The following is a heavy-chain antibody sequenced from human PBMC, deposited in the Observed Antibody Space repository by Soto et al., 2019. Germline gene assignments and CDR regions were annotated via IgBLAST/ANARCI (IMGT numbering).Heavy chain of an antibody. CDR3: ARDRIVVVPAATVDYYYGMDV. CDR1: GGSISSYY. CDR2: IYYSGST. J-gene: IGHJ6*02. D-gene: IGHD2-2*01. V-gene: IGHV4-59*01. Sequence: KPSETLSLTCTVSGGSISSYYWSWIRQPPGKGLEWIGYIYYSGSTNYNPSLKSRVTISVDTSKNQFSLKLSSVTAADTAVYYCARDRIVVVPAATVDYYYGMDVWGQGTTVTVSS.